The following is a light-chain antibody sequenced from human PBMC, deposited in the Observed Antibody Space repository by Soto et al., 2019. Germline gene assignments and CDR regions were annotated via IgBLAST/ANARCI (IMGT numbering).Light chain of an antibody. CDR1: QSISSW. CDR3: QQANSFPLT. V-gene: IGKV1-12*01. CDR2: AAS. J-gene: IGKJ4*01. Sequence: DIQMTQSPSTLSASVGDRVTITCRASQSISSWLAWYQQKPGKAPKLLIYAASGLQRGVPSRFSGSGFGTDFTLTISSLQPEDFATYYCQQANSFPLTFGGGTKV.